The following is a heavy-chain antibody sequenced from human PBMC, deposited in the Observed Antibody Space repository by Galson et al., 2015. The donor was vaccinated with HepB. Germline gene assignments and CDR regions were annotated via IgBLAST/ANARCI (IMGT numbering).Heavy chain of an antibody. J-gene: IGHJ4*02. D-gene: IGHD2-8*01. V-gene: IGHV3-53*01. CDR1: GLTVSNNY. CDR3: ARDEGSCSRGVCNFDN. CDR2: IYRDGTT. Sequence: SLRLSCAASGLTVSNNYMSWVRQAPGKGLEWVSVIYRDGTTYYADSVKGRFTISRDNSKNMLYLQMNSLRTEDTAVYYCARDEGSCSRGVCNFDNWGQGTLVTVSS.